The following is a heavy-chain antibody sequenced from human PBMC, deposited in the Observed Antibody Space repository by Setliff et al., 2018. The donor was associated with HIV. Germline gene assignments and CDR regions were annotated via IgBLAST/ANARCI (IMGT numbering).Heavy chain of an antibody. CDR1: GGSISSYY. J-gene: IGHJ4*02. CDR3: ASTRIRLIRGAVISNLRTPYFDY. V-gene: IGHV4-4*07. CDR2: IYTSGTT. D-gene: IGHD3-10*01. Sequence: SETLSLTCTVSGGSISSYYWSWIRQPAGKGLEWIGRIYTSGTTKYNPSLKGRLSMSTSENQFSLKLTSVTAADTAVYYCASTRIRLIRGAVISNLRTPYFDYGGPGSLVTVSS.